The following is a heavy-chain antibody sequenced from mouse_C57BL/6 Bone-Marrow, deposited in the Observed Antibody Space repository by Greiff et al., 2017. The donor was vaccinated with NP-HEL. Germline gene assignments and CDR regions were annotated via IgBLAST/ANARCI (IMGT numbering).Heavy chain of an antibody. CDR1: GYTFTDYY. CDR2: IYPGSGNT. D-gene: IGHD3-2*02. Sequence: LQESGAELVRPGASVKLSCKASGYTFTDYYINWVKQRPGQGLEWIARIYPGSGNTYYNEKFKGKATLTAEKSSSTAYMQLSSLTSEDSAVYFCARSDSSGYFDYWGQGTTLTVSS. CDR3: ARSDSSGYFDY. V-gene: IGHV1-76*01. J-gene: IGHJ2*01.